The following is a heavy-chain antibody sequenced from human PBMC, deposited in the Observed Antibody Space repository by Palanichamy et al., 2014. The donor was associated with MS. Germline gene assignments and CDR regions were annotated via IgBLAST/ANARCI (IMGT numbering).Heavy chain of an antibody. CDR2: ITSSSTTI. Sequence: EVQLVESGGGLVQPGGSLRLSCAASGFTFSSYSMNWVRRAPGKGLEWVSYITSSSTTIYYADSAKGRFTISRDNAKNSLYLQMNSLRAEDTAVYYCACFTSGTFPLYYNGMDVWGQGTTVTVSS. V-gene: IGHV3-48*01. CDR3: ACFTSGTFPLYYNGMDV. CDR1: GFTFSSYS. D-gene: IGHD3-10*01. J-gene: IGHJ6*02.